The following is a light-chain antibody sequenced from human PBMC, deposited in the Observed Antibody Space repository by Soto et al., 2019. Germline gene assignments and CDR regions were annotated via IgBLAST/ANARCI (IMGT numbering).Light chain of an antibody. CDR2: DAS. CDR3: QQYGSSPLT. V-gene: IGKV3-20*01. J-gene: IGKJ4*01. CDR1: QSVRSNY. Sequence: EIVLTQSPDTLSLSPGERATLSCRASQSVRSNYLAWYQQKPGQAPRFLIYDASSRATGIPDMFSGSGSGTDFTITISRLGPEDFAVYYCQQYGSSPLTFGGGTKAEIK.